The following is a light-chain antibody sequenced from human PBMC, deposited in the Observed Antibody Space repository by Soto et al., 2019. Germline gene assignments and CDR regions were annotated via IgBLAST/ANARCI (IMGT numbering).Light chain of an antibody. CDR3: PSYDHNLSGLL. Sequence: QSVLTQPPSVSGAPGQRVTISCTGSISNIGAGYEVHWYQQLPGTAPKLLISGHNNRPSGVPDRFFGSKSGTSASLTITGLQAEDEADYFCPSYDHNLSGLLFGGGTQLTVL. CDR1: ISNIGAGYE. CDR2: GHN. V-gene: IGLV1-40*01. J-gene: IGLJ2*01.